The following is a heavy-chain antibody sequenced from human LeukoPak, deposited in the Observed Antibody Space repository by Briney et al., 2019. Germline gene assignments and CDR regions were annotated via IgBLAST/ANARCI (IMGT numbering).Heavy chain of an antibody. V-gene: IGHV3-23*01. D-gene: IGHD4-11*01. CDR1: GFTFSSYA. Sequence: PGGSLRLSCAASGFTFSSYAMSLVRQAPGKGLEWVSAISGSGGSTYYADSVKGRFTISRDNSKNTLYLQMNSLRAEDTAVYYCAKHDYSNFYYFDYWGQGTLVTVSS. J-gene: IGHJ4*02. CDR2: ISGSGGST. CDR3: AKHDYSNFYYFDY.